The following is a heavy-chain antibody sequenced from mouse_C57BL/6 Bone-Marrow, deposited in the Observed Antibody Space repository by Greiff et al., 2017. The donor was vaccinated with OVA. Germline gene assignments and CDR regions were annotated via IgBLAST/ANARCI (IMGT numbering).Heavy chain of an antibody. D-gene: IGHD3-3*01. J-gene: IGHJ2*01. CDR3: ARVVGGGVDY. CDR2: ISDGGSYT. V-gene: IGHV5-4*01. Sequence: DVHLVESGGGLVKPGGSLKLSCAASGFTFSSYAMSWVRQTPEKRLEWVATISDGGSYTYYPDNVKGRFTISRDNAKNNLYLQMSHLKSEDTAMYYCARVVGGGVDYWGQGTTLTVSS. CDR1: GFTFSSYA.